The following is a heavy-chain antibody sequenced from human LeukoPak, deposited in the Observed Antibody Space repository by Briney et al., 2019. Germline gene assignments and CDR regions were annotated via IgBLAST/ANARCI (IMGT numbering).Heavy chain of an antibody. V-gene: IGHV1-46*01. J-gene: IGHJ6*03. CDR1: GYTFTSYY. CDR3: ARDAPYCSGGSCSQSYYYYMDV. Sequence: ASVKVSCKASGYTFTSYYMHWVRQAPGQGLEWMGIINPSVGSTSYAQKFQGRVTMTRDTSTSTVYMELSSLRSEDTAVYYCARDAPYCSGGSCSQSYYYYMDVWGKGTTVTISS. CDR2: INPSVGST. D-gene: IGHD2-15*01.